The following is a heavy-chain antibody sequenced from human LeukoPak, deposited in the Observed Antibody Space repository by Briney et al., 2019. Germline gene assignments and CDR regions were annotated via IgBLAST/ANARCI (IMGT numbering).Heavy chain of an antibody. J-gene: IGHJ4*02. D-gene: IGHD1-26*01. CDR1: GFTFSSYA. CDR2: ISGSGGST. Sequence: GSLRLSCAASGFTFSSYAMSWVRQAPGKGLEWVSAISGSGGSTYYADSVKGRFTISRDNSKNTLYLQMNSLRAEDTAVYYCAKDPLDLGSIVGATTGYFDYWGQGTLVTVSS. V-gene: IGHV3-23*01. CDR3: AKDPLDLGSIVGATTGYFDY.